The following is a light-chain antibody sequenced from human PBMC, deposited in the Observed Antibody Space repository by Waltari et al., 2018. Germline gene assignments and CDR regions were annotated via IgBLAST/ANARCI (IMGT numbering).Light chain of an antibody. J-gene: IGKJ1*01. V-gene: IGKV1-5*03. CDR1: QSVSTW. CDR2: KAS. CDR3: QQYNSRSPWT. Sequence: DIQMTQSPSTLSAFVGDRVTITCRASQSVSTWLAWFQQKPGKVPKLVVYKASTLESGVPSRFSGRGSGTEFTLTISSLQPDDFATYYCQQYNSRSPWTFGQGTKVEIK.